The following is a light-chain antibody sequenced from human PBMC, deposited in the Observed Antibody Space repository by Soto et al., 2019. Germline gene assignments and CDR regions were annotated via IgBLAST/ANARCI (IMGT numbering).Light chain of an antibody. CDR1: QSVRSN. J-gene: IGKJ4*01. CDR3: QHYNNLWG. CDR2: GAS. V-gene: IGKV3-15*01. Sequence: EIVMTQSPATLSVSPGERVTLSCRASQSVRSNLAWYQQKPGQVPRVLIYGASTRASGIPDRFSGSGSGTEFTLTISSLQYEDFAVYYCQHYNNLWGFGGGTKVEIK.